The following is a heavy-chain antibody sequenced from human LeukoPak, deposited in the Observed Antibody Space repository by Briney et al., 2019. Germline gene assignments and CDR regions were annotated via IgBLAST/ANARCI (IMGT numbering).Heavy chain of an antibody. CDR3: AGAPNQHYFDY. CDR2: IYYTATT. Sequence: SETLSLTCTLSSGSITSYYWSWIRQPPGKGLEYIGHIYYTATTGYNPSLKSRVTMSVYTSKNQLSLRLISVTASDTAVYFCAGAPNQHYFDYWGQGTLVAVSS. J-gene: IGHJ4*02. V-gene: IGHV4-59*01. CDR1: SGSITSYY.